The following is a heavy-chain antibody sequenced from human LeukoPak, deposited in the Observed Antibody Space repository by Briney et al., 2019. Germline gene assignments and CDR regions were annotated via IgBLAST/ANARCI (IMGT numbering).Heavy chain of an antibody. J-gene: IGHJ6*02. V-gene: IGHV3-21*01. CDR1: GFTFSNYN. CDR3: TRDLMDYDVSTGLHHYYMDV. Sequence: GGSLRLSCATSGFTFSNYNMNWVRQAPGKGLEWVSTISSSGRYIYYAESVKGRFTISRDNAKNTLYLQMNTLRVEDTAVYYCTRDLMDYDVSTGLHHYYMDVWGQGTTVTVSS. D-gene: IGHD3-9*01. CDR2: ISSSGRYI.